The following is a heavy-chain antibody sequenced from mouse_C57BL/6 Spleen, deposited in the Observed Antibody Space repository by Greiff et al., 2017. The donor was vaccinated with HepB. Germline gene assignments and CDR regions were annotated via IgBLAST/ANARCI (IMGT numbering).Heavy chain of an antibody. Sequence: VKLQQSGAELVRPGTSVKVSCKASGYAFTNYLIEWVKQRPGQGLEWIGVINPGSGGTNYNEKFTGKATLTADKPSSTSYMQLSSLTAEESAVYFWGKGTRTGVYFGCWGQGATLTVSS. V-gene: IGHV1-54*01. CDR3: GKGTRTGVYFGC. J-gene: IGHJ2*01. D-gene: IGHD3-1*01. CDR2: INPGSGGT. CDR1: GYAFTNYL.